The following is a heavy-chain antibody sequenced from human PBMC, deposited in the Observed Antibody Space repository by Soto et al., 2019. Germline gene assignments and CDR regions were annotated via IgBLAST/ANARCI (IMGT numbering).Heavy chain of an antibody. CDR2: IKEDGSEM. CDR3: LSFWTDS. J-gene: IGHJ4*02. Sequence: EVQLVGSGGGLVQPGGSLRLSCAASGFTFSNYWMNWVRQAPGKGLEWVANIKEDGSEMNYVDSVKGRFTISRDNAKYSVYLQMNSLRAEDTAVYYCLSFWTDSWGQGTLVTVSS. D-gene: IGHD1-1*01. V-gene: IGHV3-7*03. CDR1: GFTFSNYW.